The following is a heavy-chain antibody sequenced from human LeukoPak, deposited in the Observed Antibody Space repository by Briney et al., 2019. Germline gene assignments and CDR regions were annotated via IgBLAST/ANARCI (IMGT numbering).Heavy chain of an antibody. D-gene: IGHD3-22*01. CDR2: INPNSGGT. V-gene: IGHV1-2*02. CDR3: ARDQGSGSRY. Sequence: GASVTVSCKASGYTFTGYYMHWVRQAPGQGLEWMGWINPNSGGTNYAQKFQGRVTMTRDTSISTAYMELSRLRSDDTAVYYCARDQGSGSRYWGQGTLVTVSS. J-gene: IGHJ4*02. CDR1: GYTFTGYY.